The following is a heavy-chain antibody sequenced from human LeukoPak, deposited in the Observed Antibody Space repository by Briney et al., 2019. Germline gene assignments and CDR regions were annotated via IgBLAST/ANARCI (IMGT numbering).Heavy chain of an antibody. Sequence: PSETLSLTCTVSGGSISSYYWSWIRQPPGKGLEWIGYIYYSGSTNYNPSLKGRVTISVDTSKNQFSLKLSSVTAADTAVYYCARGSIFGVVIGEIDYWGQGTLVTVSS. V-gene: IGHV4-59*01. J-gene: IGHJ4*02. CDR1: GGSISSYY. CDR2: IYYSGST. CDR3: ARGSIFGVVIGEIDY. D-gene: IGHD3-3*01.